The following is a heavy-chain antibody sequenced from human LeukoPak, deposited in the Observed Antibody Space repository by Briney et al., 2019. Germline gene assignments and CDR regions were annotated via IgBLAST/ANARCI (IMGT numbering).Heavy chain of an antibody. D-gene: IGHD2-15*01. Sequence: GGSLRLSCAASGFTFSSYWMSWVRQAPGKGLEWVANIKQDGSEKYYVDSVKGRFTISRDNAKNSLYLQMNSLRAEDTAVYHCARAVGELVAATWLYYYYMDVWGKGTTVTVSS. J-gene: IGHJ6*03. CDR1: GFTFSSYW. V-gene: IGHV3-7*01. CDR2: IKQDGSEK. CDR3: ARAVGELVAATWLYYYYMDV.